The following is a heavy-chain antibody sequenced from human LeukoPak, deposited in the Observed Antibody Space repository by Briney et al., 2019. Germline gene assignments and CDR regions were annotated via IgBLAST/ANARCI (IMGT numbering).Heavy chain of an antibody. CDR3: ASRKGVLRFLEWYSKQYYFDY. D-gene: IGHD3-3*01. CDR2: IYYSGST. J-gene: IGHJ4*02. CDR1: GGSISSSSYY. Sequence: PSETLSLTCTVSGGSISSSSYYWGWIRQPPGKGLEWIGSIYYSGSTYYNPSLKSRVTISVDTSKNQFSLKLSSVTAAATAVYYCASRKGVLRFLEWYSKQYYFDYWGQGTLVTVSS. V-gene: IGHV4-39*01.